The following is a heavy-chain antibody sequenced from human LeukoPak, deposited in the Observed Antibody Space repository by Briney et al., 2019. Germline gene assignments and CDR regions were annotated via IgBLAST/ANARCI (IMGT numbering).Heavy chain of an antibody. D-gene: IGHD6-19*01. Sequence: SETLSLTCTVSGGSISNNNYYWGWIRQPPGKRLEWIGSIYFGGSTYYNPSLKSRVTISVDTSENQFSLRLTSVTAADTAVYYCASRVAVDALDYWGQGTLVTVPS. CDR2: IYFGGST. CDR1: GGSISNNNYY. V-gene: IGHV4-39*01. CDR3: ASRVAVDALDY. J-gene: IGHJ4*02.